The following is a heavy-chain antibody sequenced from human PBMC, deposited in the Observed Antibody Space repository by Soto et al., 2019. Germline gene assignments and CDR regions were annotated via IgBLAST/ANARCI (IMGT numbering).Heavy chain of an antibody. V-gene: IGHV4-34*01. CDR1: GGSFSGYY. D-gene: IGHD4-17*01. CDR3: ARSSYGDGWYYYYYYMDV. J-gene: IGHJ6*03. Sequence: PSETLSLTCAVYGGSFSGYYWSWIRQPPGKGLEWIGEINHSGSTNYNPSLKSRVTVSVDTSKNQFSLKLSSVTAADTAVYYCARSSYGDGWYYYYYYMDVWGKGTTVTVSS. CDR2: INHSGST.